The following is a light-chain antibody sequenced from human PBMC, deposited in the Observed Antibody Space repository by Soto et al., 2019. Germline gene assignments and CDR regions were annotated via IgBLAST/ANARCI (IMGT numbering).Light chain of an antibody. V-gene: IGKV1-5*01. CDR2: DAF. CDR1: QNIDTW. J-gene: IGKJ1*01. Sequence: DIQMTQSPPTLSASVGDKVTISCRATQNIDTWLAWYQQKPGKAPNLLIYDAFVLENGVPSRFSGSGSGTEFTLTISSLQPEDFATYYCQQYSRLWTFGQGTKVEIK. CDR3: QQYSRLWT.